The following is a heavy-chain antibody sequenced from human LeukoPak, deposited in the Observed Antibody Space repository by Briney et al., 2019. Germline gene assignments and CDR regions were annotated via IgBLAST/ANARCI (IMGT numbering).Heavy chain of an antibody. Sequence: SETLSPTCTVSGGSISSYYWSWIRQPAGKGLEWIGRIYTSGSTNYNPSLKSRVTMSVDTSKNQFSLKLSSVTAADTAVCYCARWGSGWYRSEYYYYYMDVWGKGTTVTVSS. CDR1: GGSISSYY. CDR3: ARWGSGWYRSEYYYYYMDV. J-gene: IGHJ6*03. CDR2: IYTSGST. D-gene: IGHD6-19*01. V-gene: IGHV4-4*07.